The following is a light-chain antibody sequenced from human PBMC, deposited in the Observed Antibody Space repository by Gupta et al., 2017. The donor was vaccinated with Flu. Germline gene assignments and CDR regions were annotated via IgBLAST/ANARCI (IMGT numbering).Light chain of an antibody. CDR3: MQALQTPHI. V-gene: IGKV2-28*01. J-gene: IGKJ2*01. CDR1: QSRLHSNGYNY. CDR2: LGS. Sequence: DIVMTQSPLSLPVTPGEPASISCRSSQSRLHSNGYNYLDWYLQKPGQSPQLLIYLGSNRASGVPDRFSGSGSGTDFTLKISRVEAEDVGVYYCMQALQTPHIFGQGTKLEIK.